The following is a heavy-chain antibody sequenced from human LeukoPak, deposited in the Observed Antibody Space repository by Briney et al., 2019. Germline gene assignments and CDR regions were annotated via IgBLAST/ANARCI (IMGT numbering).Heavy chain of an antibody. D-gene: IGHD3/OR15-3a*01. Sequence: ASETLSLTCAVYGGSFSGYYWSWIRQPPGKGLEWIGEINHSGSTNYNPSLKSRVTISVDTSKNQFSLKLSSVTAADTAVYYCARGLGTEDYWGQGTLVTVSS. V-gene: IGHV4-34*01. CDR3: ARGLGTEDY. CDR1: GGSFSGYY. CDR2: INHSGST. J-gene: IGHJ4*02.